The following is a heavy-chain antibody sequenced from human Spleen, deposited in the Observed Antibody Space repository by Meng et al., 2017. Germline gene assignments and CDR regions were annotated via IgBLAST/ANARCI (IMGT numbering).Heavy chain of an antibody. CDR2: INSDGRTT. J-gene: IGHJ4*02. CDR1: GFTFSSYW. D-gene: IGHD3-22*01. V-gene: IGHV3-74*01. CDR3: ARENYDSSGEDDFDY. Sequence: GESLKISCAASGFTFSSYWMHWVRQAPGKGLVWVSRINSDGRTTNYADSVKGRFTISRDNAKNTLFLQMNSLRAEDTAVYYCARENYDSSGEDDFDYWGQGTLVTVSS.